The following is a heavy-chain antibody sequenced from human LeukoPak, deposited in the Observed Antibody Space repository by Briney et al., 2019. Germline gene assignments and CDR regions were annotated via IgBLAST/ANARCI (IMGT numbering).Heavy chain of an antibody. CDR3: ARAPRYCSSTSCYTRFNWFDP. Sequence: GGSLRPSCAASGFTFSSYAMHWVRQAPGKGLEWVAVISYDGSNKYYADSVEGRFTISRDNSKNTLYLQMNSLRAEDTAVYYCARAPRYCSSTSCYTRFNWFDPWGQGTLVTVSS. CDR1: GFTFSSYA. D-gene: IGHD2-2*02. V-gene: IGHV3-30-3*01. CDR2: ISYDGSNK. J-gene: IGHJ5*02.